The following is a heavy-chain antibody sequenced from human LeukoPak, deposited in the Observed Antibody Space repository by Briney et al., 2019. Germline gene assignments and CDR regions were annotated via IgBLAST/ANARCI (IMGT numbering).Heavy chain of an antibody. CDR3: ARDWGLESSGYYYAY. CDR1: GGTFRRFT. D-gene: IGHD3-22*01. CDR2: ITPIFGTA. Sequence: SVKVSCKASGGTFRRFTISWVRQAPGQGFEWMGGITPIFGTANFAQKFQGRVSITAGESTSTAFMELSSLRSEDTAVYYCARDWGLESSGYYYAYWGREPWSPSPQ. J-gene: IGHJ4*02. V-gene: IGHV1-69*01.